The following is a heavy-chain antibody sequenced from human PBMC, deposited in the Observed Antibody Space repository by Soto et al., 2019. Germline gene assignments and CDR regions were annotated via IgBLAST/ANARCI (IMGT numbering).Heavy chain of an antibody. CDR3: ARDDIPGIAVSTYGMDV. Sequence: GGSLRLSCAASGFIFSNFGMHWVRQAPGKGLEWVAVIWYDGTNEYYADSVKGRFTISKDNSKNTLYLQMNSLRAEDTAVYYCARDDIPGIAVSTYGMDVWCQGTTVTVSS. V-gene: IGHV3-33*01. D-gene: IGHD6-19*01. J-gene: IGHJ6*02. CDR1: GFIFSNFG. CDR2: IWYDGTNE.